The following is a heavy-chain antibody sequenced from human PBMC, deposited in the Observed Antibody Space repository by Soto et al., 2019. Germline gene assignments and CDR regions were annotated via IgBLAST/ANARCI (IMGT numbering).Heavy chain of an antibody. J-gene: IGHJ4*01. CDR3: ARGEQYSGRIFDY. CDR1: GDTVSSNSAG. V-gene: IGHV6-1*01. Sequence: PSQTLSLTCAFTGDTVSSNSAGWGWVRQSPSRGLEWLGRTYYRSKWYYEYAVSVRGRITINPDTSKNQYSLQLNSVTPEATAVYFCARGEQYSGRIFDYWGKGTPVTVSS. CDR2: TYYRSKWYY. D-gene: IGHD1-26*01.